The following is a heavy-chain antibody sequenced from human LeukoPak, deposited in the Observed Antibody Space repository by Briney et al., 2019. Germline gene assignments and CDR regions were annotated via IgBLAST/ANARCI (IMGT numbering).Heavy chain of an antibody. CDR3: ARNGGVGRTAYYCDH. CDR2: ITSNSNYI. Sequence: GGSLRLSCAASGFSFTTYTMNWVRQAPGKGLEWLSSITSNSNYIFYADSVKGRFTISRDYANSLFFLQLNSLRAEDTAVYYCARNGGVGRTAYYCDHWGRGTLVAVSS. D-gene: IGHD3-16*01. J-gene: IGHJ4*02. V-gene: IGHV3-21*06. CDR1: GFSFTTYT.